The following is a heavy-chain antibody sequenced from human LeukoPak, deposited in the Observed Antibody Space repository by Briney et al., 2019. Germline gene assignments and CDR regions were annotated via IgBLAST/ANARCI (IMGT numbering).Heavy chain of an antibody. D-gene: IGHD3-10*01. J-gene: IGHJ6*03. CDR2: INPNSGGT. Sequence: ASVKVSCKASGYTFTGYYMHWVRQAPGQGLEWMGWINPNSGGTNYAQKFQGRVTMTRNTSISTACMELSSLRSEDTAVYYCARLWFGTGYMDVWGKGTTVTVSS. CDR3: ARLWFGTGYMDV. V-gene: IGHV1-2*02. CDR1: GYTFTGYY.